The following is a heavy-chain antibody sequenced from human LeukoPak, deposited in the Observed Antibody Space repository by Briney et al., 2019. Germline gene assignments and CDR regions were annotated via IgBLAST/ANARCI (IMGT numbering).Heavy chain of an antibody. Sequence: GGSLRLSCAASGFTFSNYWMHWVRQAPGKGLVWVSRINNDESNINYADSVKGRFTISRDNAKNTLYLQMNSLRAEATAVYYCARDTTVGARSAFYILGQGKMVTVS. V-gene: IGHV3-74*01. CDR1: GFTFSNYW. J-gene: IGHJ3*02. D-gene: IGHD1-1*01. CDR3: ARDTTVGARSAFYI. CDR2: INNDESNI.